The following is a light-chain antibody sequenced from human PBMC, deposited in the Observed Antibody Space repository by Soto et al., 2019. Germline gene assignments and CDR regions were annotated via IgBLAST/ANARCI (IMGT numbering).Light chain of an antibody. CDR2: KAS. CDR3: QQYSGFPYT. Sequence: IQMTQSPSILSASIGDRVTITCRANQSVSDWLAWYQQTPGRAPQLLIYKASNLERGVPPRFSGSGSGTEFTLTISSLQPDDSAIYYCQQYSGFPYTFGPGTRLEIK. V-gene: IGKV1-5*03. J-gene: IGKJ2*01. CDR1: QSVSDW.